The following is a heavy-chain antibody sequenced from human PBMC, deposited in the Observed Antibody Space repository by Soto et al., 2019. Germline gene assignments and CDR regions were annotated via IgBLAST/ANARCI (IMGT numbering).Heavy chain of an antibody. J-gene: IGHJ5*02. Sequence: QVQLQQWGAGLLKPSETLSLTCAVYGGSFSGYYWSWIRQPPGKGLEWIGEINHSGSTNYNPSLKSRVTISVDTSKNQFSLKLSSVTAADTAVYYCARSGSSSWYVTPNWFDPWGQGTLVTVSS. V-gene: IGHV4-34*01. D-gene: IGHD6-13*01. CDR2: INHSGST. CDR3: ARSGSSSWYVTPNWFDP. CDR1: GGSFSGYY.